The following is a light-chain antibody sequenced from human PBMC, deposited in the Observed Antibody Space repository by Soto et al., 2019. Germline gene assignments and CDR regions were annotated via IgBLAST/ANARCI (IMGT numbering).Light chain of an antibody. CDR2: DAS. CDR1: QDIRKY. Sequence: ESQMTQSPSALASSVVYIVTITCQASQDIRKYLNWYQQKPGKAPRLLIYDASSLESWVQSRFSGSGSGTEFTLTISSLQSGAFATYYCQQYKSFWTFGQGTQVDIK. CDR3: QQYKSFWT. J-gene: IGKJ1*01. V-gene: IGKV1-5*01.